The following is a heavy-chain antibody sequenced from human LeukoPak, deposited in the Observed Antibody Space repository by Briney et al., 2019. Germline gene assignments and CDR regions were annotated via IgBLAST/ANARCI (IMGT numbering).Heavy chain of an antibody. J-gene: IGHJ3*02. V-gene: IGHV3-11*01. CDR1: GFTFSDYY. CDR3: ARVFPERIVVVPAALDAFDI. Sequence: GGSLRLSCAASGFTFSDYYMSWIRQAPGKGLEWVSYISSSGSTIHYADSVKGRFTISRDNAKNSLYLQMNSLRAEDTAVYYCARVFPERIVVVPAALDAFDIWGQGTMVTVSS. D-gene: IGHD2-2*01. CDR2: ISSSGSTI.